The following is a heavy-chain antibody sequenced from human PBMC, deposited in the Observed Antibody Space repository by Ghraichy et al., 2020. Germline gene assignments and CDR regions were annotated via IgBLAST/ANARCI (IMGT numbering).Heavy chain of an antibody. D-gene: IGHD2-21*01. J-gene: IGHJ4*02. CDR2: VKEDGSDK. CDR1: GFTFSTFY. V-gene: IGHV3-7*03. Sequence: GGSLRLSCAASGFTFSTFYMSWVRQAPGKGLEWVANVKEDGSDKFYVASVKGRFTVSRDNAKNSLYLQMNSLRAEDTAIYYCAREGSYSIGDSWQNDFDYWGQGTLVTFSS. CDR3: AREGSYSIGDSWQNDFDY.